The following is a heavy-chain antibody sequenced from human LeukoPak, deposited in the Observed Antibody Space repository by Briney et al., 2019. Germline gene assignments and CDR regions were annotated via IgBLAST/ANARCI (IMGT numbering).Heavy chain of an antibody. D-gene: IGHD2-15*01. J-gene: IGHJ3*02. CDR2: IHPSTGNP. Sequence: ASVKVSCKASGYTFTNYAMNWVRQAPGQGLEWMGWIHPSTGNPTYAQGYTGRFVFSLDTSVSTTYLQISSLKAEDTAVYYCARDGGYCSGGSCYSVAFDIWGQGTMVTVSS. V-gene: IGHV7-4-1*02. CDR1: GYTFTNYA. CDR3: ARDGGYCSGGSCYSVAFDI.